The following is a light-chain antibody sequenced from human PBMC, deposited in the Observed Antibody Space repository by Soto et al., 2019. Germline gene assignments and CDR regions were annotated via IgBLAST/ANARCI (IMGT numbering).Light chain of an antibody. CDR3: QQYDYWPPWT. CDR1: QSVSSY. V-gene: IGKV3-15*01. Sequence: EIVLTQSPATLSLSPGERATLSCRASQSVSSYLAWYQQKPGQAPRLLIYGASTRATGIPARFSGSGSGTEFTLTISSLQSEDSAVYYCQQYDYWPPWTFGQGTKVDIK. CDR2: GAS. J-gene: IGKJ1*01.